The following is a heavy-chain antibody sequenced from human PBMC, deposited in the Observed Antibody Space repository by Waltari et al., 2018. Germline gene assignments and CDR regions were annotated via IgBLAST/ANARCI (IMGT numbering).Heavy chain of an antibody. D-gene: IGHD1-26*01. J-gene: IGHJ4*02. CDR2: IYYSGST. CDR1: GGSISSSSYY. V-gene: IGHV4-39*01. Sequence: QLQLQESGPGLVKPSETLSLTCTVSGGSISSSSYYWGWIRQPPGKGLEWIGSIYYSGSTYYNPSLKSRVTISVDTSKNQFSLKPSSVTAADTAVYYCARRNIVGSGVDYWGQGTLVTVSS. CDR3: ARRNIVGSGVDY.